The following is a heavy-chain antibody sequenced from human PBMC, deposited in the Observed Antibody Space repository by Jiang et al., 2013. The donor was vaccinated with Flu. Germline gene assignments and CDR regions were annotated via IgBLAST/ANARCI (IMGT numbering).Heavy chain of an antibody. Sequence: KPSETLSLTCTVSGGSISSSTYYWGWIRQPPGKGPEWIGSIFHTGGTYYNPSLKSRIIVSVDTSKNRFSLKLTSVTAADTAVYYCARHVGWLQVSDSWGQGILVTVSS. J-gene: IGHJ4*02. V-gene: IGHV4-39*07. CDR2: IFHTGGT. D-gene: IGHD5-24*01. CDR3: ARHVGWLQVSDS. CDR1: GGSISSSTYY.